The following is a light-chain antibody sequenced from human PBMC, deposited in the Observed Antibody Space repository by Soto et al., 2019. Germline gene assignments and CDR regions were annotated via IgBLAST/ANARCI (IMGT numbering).Light chain of an antibody. CDR2: EVS. CDR3: SSFTSAYTVV. V-gene: IGLV2-14*01. CDR1: SGDVGGYNY. Sequence: QAVVAQPASVSGSPGQSIAISCTGTSGDVGGYNYVSWYQQHPGKAPKLLISEVSIRPSGVSDRFSGSKSGNTASLTISGLQTEDEADYYCSSFTSAYTVVFXSGTKVTVL. J-gene: IGLJ1*01.